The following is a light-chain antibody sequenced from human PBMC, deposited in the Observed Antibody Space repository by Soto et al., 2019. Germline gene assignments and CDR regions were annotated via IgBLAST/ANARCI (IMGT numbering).Light chain of an antibody. CDR3: QEYNDFPWT. CDR1: QSISTW. V-gene: IGKV1-5*03. J-gene: IGKJ1*01. CDR2: KAS. Sequence: DIQMTQSPSTLSASVGDRVTITCRASQSISTWLAWYQQKPGKAPKLLISKASSLESGVPSRFSGSGSGTEFTLTISSLKPDDFATYYCQEYNDFPWTFGQGTKVEIK.